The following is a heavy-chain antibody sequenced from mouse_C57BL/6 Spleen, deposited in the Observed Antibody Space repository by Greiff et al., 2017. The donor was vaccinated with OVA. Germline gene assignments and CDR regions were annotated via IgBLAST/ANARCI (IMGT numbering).Heavy chain of an antibody. CDR2: IHPNSGST. CDR1: GYTFTSYW. CDR3: ARYGNYEQGYAMDY. D-gene: IGHD2-1*01. J-gene: IGHJ4*01. V-gene: IGHV1-64*01. Sequence: QVQLQQSGAELVKPGASVKLSCKASGYTFTSYWMHWVKQRPGQGLEWIGMIHPNSGSTNYNEKFKSKATLTVDKSSSTAYMQLSSLTSEDSAVYYCARYGNYEQGYAMDYWGQGTSVTVSS.